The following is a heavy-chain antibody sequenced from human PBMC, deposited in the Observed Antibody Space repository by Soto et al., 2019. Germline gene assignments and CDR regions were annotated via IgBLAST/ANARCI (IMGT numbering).Heavy chain of an antibody. V-gene: IGHV4-34*01. J-gene: IGHJ6*02. Sequence: ASETLSLTWAVDGGPFSGYHWSGIRQPPGKGLEWIGEISQRGSTNYNPSLKSGITISGDTSKKQFSLRLRSVTAADTAVYYCARGRQISPSTPFRPPRDYSMDVWGQGTTVTVSS. CDR2: ISQRGST. CDR1: GGPFSGYH. CDR3: ARGRQISPSTPFRPPRDYSMDV. D-gene: IGHD2-15*01.